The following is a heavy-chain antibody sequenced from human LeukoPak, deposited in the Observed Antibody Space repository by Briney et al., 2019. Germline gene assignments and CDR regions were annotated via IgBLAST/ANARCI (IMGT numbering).Heavy chain of an antibody. CDR3: AKGIYSSVWSYFDY. J-gene: IGHJ4*01. CDR2: LSGSGITT. Sequence: GGSLRLSCAASGFTFSNSVMSWVRQAPGKGLEWVSTLSGSGITTYYADSVKGRFTISRDNSKNTLYLQMNSLRAEDTGVYYCAKGIYSSVWSYFDYWGHGTLVTVSS. V-gene: IGHV3-23*01. CDR1: GFTFSNSV. D-gene: IGHD6-19*01.